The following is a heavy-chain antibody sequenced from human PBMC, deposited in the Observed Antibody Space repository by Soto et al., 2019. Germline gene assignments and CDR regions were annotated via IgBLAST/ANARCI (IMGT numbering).Heavy chain of an antibody. CDR3: ARDSKWLIINGNWFDS. V-gene: IGHV1-18*04. CDR2: ISGSNGAT. Sequence: ASVKVSCKFSGYNFINYGMTWVRQAPGQGLEWMGWISGSNGATKYAQRFQARVTLTTDTSTNTAYMELRSLRWDDTAVYYCARDSKWLIINGNWFDSWGQGTLVTVSS. D-gene: IGHD5-12*01. CDR1: GYNFINYG. J-gene: IGHJ5*01.